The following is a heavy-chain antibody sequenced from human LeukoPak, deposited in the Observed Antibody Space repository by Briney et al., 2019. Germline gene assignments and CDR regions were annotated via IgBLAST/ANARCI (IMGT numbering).Heavy chain of an antibody. V-gene: IGHV1-8*01. D-gene: IGHD6-19*01. CDR2: MNPNSGNT. J-gene: IGHJ5*02. Sequence: GASVKVSCKASGYTFTTYDVNWVRQATGQGLEWMGWMNPNSGNTGYTQKFQGRVTMTRNTSISTAYMELSSLRSEDTAVYYCARGRGSGHKENWFDPWGQGTLVTVSS. CDR3: ARGRGSGHKENWFDP. CDR1: GYTFTTYD.